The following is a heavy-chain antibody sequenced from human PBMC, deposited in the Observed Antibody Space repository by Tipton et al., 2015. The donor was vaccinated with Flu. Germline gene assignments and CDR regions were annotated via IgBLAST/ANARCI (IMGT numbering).Heavy chain of an antibody. V-gene: IGHV4-39*07. CDR2: IYYSGST. D-gene: IGHD4-23*01. CDR1: GGSISSSSYY. J-gene: IGHJ4*02. Sequence: TLPLTCTVSGGSISSSSYYWGWIRQPPGKGLEWIGSIYYSGSTYYNPSLKSRVTISVDTSKNQFSLKLSSVTAADTAVYYCARVGVVTPFDYWGQGTLVTVSS. CDR3: ARVGVVTPFDY.